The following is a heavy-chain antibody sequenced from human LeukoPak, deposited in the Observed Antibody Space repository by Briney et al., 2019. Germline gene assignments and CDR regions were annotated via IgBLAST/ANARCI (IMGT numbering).Heavy chain of an antibody. Sequence: PGGSLRLSCAASGLTFSSSSMNWVRQAPGKGLEWDSSISSSSSYIYYADSVKGRITISRDNAKNSLYMQMNSLRAEDTAVYYCAREVDCSSTSCSPAGYWGQGTLVTVSS. CDR1: GLTFSSSS. D-gene: IGHD2-2*01. CDR2: ISSSSSYI. J-gene: IGHJ4*02. CDR3: AREVDCSSTSCSPAGY. V-gene: IGHV3-21*01.